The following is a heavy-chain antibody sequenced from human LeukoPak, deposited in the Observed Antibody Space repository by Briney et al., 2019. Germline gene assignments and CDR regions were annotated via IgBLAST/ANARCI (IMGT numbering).Heavy chain of an antibody. D-gene: IGHD1-26*01. CDR2: IKQDGSEK. CDR1: GFTLSSYW. CDR3: VRSYGSYYGYDAFDI. Sequence: GGSLRLSCAASGFTLSSYWMSWVRQAPGKGLEWVANIKQDGSEKYYVDSVKGRFTISRDNAKNSLYLQMNSLRVEDTAVYYCVRSYGSYYGYDAFDIWGQGTMVTVSS. J-gene: IGHJ3*02. V-gene: IGHV3-7*01.